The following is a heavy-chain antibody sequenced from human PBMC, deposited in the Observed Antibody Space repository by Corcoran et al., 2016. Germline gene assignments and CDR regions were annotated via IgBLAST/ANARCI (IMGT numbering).Heavy chain of an antibody. CDR2: IKSKTDGGTT. V-gene: IGHV3-15*07. Sequence: EVQLVESGGGLVKPGGSLRLSCAASGFTFSNAWMNWVRQAPGKGLEWVGRIKSKTDGGTTDYAAPVKGSFTISRDDSKNTLYLQMNSLKTEETAVYYCTTGLGCSGGSCYGLPDYWGQGTLVTVSS. CDR3: TTGLGCSGGSCYGLPDY. J-gene: IGHJ4*02. D-gene: IGHD2-15*01. CDR1: GFTFSNAW.